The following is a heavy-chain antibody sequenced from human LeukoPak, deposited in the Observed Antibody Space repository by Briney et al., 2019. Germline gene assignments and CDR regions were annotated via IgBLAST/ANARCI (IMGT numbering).Heavy chain of an antibody. D-gene: IGHD3-10*01. Sequence: SQTLSLTCTVSGGSISSGSYYWSWIRQPAGKGLEWIGRIYTSGSTNYNPSLKSRVTISVDASNNQFSLKLSSVSAADTAVYYCARDLWFGAGRVFDIWGQGTMVTVSS. CDR2: IYTSGST. V-gene: IGHV4-61*02. J-gene: IGHJ3*02. CDR1: GGSISSGSYY. CDR3: ARDLWFGAGRVFDI.